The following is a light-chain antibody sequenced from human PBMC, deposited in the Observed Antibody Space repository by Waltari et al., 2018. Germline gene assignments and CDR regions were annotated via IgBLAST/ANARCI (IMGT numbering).Light chain of an antibody. CDR3: QQYTSYPLT. J-gene: IGKJ4*01. CDR1: QYVSGK. CDR2: GAS. V-gene: IGKV3-15*01. Sequence: EIVMTQSPATLSVSPGERVTLSCRASQYVSGKLAWYQQKPGLAPRLLISGASTRATGVPARFSGSGSGTEFTLTISSLQPEDFATYYCQQYTSYPLTFGGGTKVEIK.